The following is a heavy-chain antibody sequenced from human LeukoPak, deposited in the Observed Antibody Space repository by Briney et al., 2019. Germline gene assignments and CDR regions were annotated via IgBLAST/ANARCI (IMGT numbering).Heavy chain of an antibody. V-gene: IGHV4-59*08. CDR1: GGSISSYY. J-gene: IGHJ4*02. CDR2: IYYSGST. CDR3: ARRDGYNSYYFDY. Sequence: SETLSLTCTVSGGSISSYYWSWIRQPPGKGLEWIGYIYYSGSTNYSPSLKSRVTISVDTSKNQFSLKLSSVTAADTAVYYRARRDGYNSYYFDYWGQGTLVTVSS. D-gene: IGHD5-24*01.